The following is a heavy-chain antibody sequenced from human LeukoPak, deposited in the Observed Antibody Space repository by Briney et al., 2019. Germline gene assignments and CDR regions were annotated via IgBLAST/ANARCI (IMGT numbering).Heavy chain of an antibody. J-gene: IGHJ4*02. V-gene: IGHV1-69*05. CDR3: ATGEPATGTKEAEPNSFDY. CDR2: IIPIFGTA. CDR1: GGTFSSYA. D-gene: IGHD1-7*01. Sequence: GASVKVSCNASGGTFSSYAISWVRQAPGQGLEWMGGIIPIFGTANYAQKFQGRVTITTDESTSTAYMELSSLRSEDTAVYYCATGEPATGTKEAEPNSFDYWGQGTLVTVSS.